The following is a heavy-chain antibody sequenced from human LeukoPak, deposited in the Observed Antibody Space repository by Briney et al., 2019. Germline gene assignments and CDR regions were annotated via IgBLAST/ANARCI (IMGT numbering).Heavy chain of an antibody. J-gene: IGHJ4*02. CDR3: ARRDSYGYFFDY. CDR2: INTEGTSI. Sequence: PGGSLRLSCAASGXTFTTYWMYWVRQAPGQGLVWVSRINTEGTSIAYADSVKGRFTISRNNAKNTVYLQMNSLRAEDTAVYYCARRDSYGYFFDYWGQGTLVTVSS. CDR1: GXTFTTYW. D-gene: IGHD5-18*01. V-gene: IGHV3-74*01.